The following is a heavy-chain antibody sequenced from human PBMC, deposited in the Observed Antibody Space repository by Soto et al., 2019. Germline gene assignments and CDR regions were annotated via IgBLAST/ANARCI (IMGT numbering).Heavy chain of an antibody. V-gene: IGHV3-23*01. CDR2: ISGSDADT. Sequence: VSLRLSCAASGFTVSSHAMSWVRQAPGKGLEWVSTISGSDADTYYADSVKGRFTISRDSSSSTLYLQMNNLRGEDTAVYFCTKSRRGILMVYGFGGMDVWGQGTTVTVSS. CDR3: TKSRRGILMVYGFGGMDV. J-gene: IGHJ6*02. D-gene: IGHD2-8*01. CDR1: GFTVSSHA.